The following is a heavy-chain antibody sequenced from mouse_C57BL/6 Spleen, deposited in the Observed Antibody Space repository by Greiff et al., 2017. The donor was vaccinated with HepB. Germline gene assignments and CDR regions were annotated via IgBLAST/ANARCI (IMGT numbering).Heavy chain of an antibody. CDR1: GYTFTDYY. Sequence: VEPGASVKISCKASGYTFTDYYMNWVKQSHGKSLEWIGDINPNNGGTSYNQKFKGKATLTVDKSSSTAYMELRSLTSEDSAVYYCARDGYDADYYAMDYWGQGTSVTVSS. J-gene: IGHJ4*01. V-gene: IGHV1-26*01. CDR3: ARDGYDADYYAMDY. D-gene: IGHD2-2*01. CDR2: INPNNGGT.